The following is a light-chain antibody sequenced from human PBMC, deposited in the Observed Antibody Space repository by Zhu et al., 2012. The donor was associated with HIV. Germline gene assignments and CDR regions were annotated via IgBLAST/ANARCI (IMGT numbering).Light chain of an antibody. CDR1: QAITNY. Sequence: DIQLTQSPSSLSASVGDRVTITCRASQAITNYLAWYQQKPGKPPRLLIYGSSTLLSGVPSRFSGSGSGTSFTLTISNVQPEDVAVYYCQKYNSVPIWTFGPGTKVEIK. V-gene: IGKV1-27*01. J-gene: IGKJ1*01. CDR3: QKYNSVPIWT. CDR2: GSS.